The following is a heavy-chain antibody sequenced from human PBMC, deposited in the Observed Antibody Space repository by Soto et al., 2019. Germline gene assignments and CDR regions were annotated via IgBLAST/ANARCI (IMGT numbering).Heavy chain of an antibody. D-gene: IGHD5-12*01. CDR1: GYSFTSYW. CDR3: ASAKEMATIGLDYYGMDV. CDR2: IDPSDSYT. J-gene: IGHJ6*02. V-gene: IGHV5-10-1*01. Sequence: SLKISCKGSGYSFTSYWISWVRQMPGKGLEWMGRIDPSDSYTNYSPSFQGHVTISADKSISTAYLQWSSLKASDTAMYYCASAKEMATIGLDYYGMDVWGQGTTVTVSS.